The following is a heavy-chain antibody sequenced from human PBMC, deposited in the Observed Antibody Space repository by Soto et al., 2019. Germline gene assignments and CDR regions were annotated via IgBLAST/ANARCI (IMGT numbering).Heavy chain of an antibody. CDR3: ARANADNSSGWYLSYNWFDP. CDR2: INPNSGGT. D-gene: IGHD6-19*01. V-gene: IGHV1-2*04. Sequence: GASVKVSCKASGYTFTGYYMHWVRQAPGQGLEWMGWINPNSGGTNYAQKFQGWVTMTRDTSISTAYMELSRLRSDDTAVYYCARANADNSSGWYLSYNWFDPWGQGTLVTVSS. J-gene: IGHJ5*02. CDR1: GYTFTGYY.